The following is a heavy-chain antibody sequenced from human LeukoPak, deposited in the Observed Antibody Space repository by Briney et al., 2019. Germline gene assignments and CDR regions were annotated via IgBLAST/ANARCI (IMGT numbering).Heavy chain of an antibody. V-gene: IGHV4-59*01. Sequence: PSETLSLTCTLCGGSTSSYYWRWIRQPTGKRLEWIGYIYYSGSTNYNPSLKCRVIISLDASKNHFSLKLSSVTAADTAVYYCARALATTGGDNWFDHWGQGTLVTVSS. CDR1: GGSTSSYY. D-gene: IGHD1-1*01. CDR2: IYYSGST. J-gene: IGHJ5*02. CDR3: ARALATTGGDNWFDH.